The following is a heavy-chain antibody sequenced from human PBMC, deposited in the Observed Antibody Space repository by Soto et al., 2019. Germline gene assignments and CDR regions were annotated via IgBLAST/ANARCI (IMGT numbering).Heavy chain of an antibody. J-gene: IGHJ6*02. CDR2: ISSSSSYI. V-gene: IGHV3-21*01. CDR3: ARLGGYCSGGSCHPGMDV. D-gene: IGHD2-15*01. CDR1: GVTFSSYS. Sequence: GALRLSCAASGVTFSSYSKNCVRQAPGKGQEWVSSISSSSSYIYYADSVKGRFTISRDNAKNSLYLQMNSRRAEDTAVYFCARLGGYCSGGSCHPGMDVWGQGTTVTVSS.